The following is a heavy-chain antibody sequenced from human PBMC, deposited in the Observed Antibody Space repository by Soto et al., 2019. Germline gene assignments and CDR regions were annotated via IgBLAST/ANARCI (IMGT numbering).Heavy chain of an antibody. CDR2: ISAYNGNT. J-gene: IGHJ6*02. V-gene: IGHV1-18*04. CDR1: GYTFTSYG. CDR3: ASYTAMDYYYYGMDV. D-gene: IGHD5-18*01. Sequence: ASVKVSCKASGYTFTSYGISWLRQAPGQGLEWMGWISAYNGNTNYAQKLQGRVTMTTDTSTSTAYMELRSLRSDDTAVYYCASYTAMDYYYYGMDVWGQGTTVTAP.